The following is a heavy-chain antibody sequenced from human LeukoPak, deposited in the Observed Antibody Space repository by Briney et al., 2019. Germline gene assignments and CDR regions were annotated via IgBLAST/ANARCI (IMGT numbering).Heavy chain of an antibody. CDR1: GYTFTGYY. V-gene: IGHV1-2*02. Sequence: ASVKVSCKASGYTFTGYYMHWVRQAPGQGLEWMGWINPNSGGTNYAQKFQGRVTMTRDTSISTAYMELSRLGSDDTAVYYCARGGYWRGYDLFDYWGQGTLVTVSS. D-gene: IGHD5-12*01. J-gene: IGHJ4*02. CDR3: ARGGYWRGYDLFDY. CDR2: INPNSGGT.